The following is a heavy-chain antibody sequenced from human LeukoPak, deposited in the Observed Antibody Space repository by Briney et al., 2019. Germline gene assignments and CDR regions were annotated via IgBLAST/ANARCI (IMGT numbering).Heavy chain of an antibody. CDR3: ARRPRFGEPSDAFDI. V-gene: IGHV5-51*01. CDR2: IYPGDSDT. Sequence: GESLKISCKGSGYSFTSYWIGWVRQMPGKGLEWMGIIYPGDSDTRYSPSFQGQVTISADKSISTAYLQWSSLKASDTAMYYCARRPRFGEPSDAFDIWGQGTMVTVSS. D-gene: IGHD3-10*01. CDR1: GYSFTSYW. J-gene: IGHJ3*02.